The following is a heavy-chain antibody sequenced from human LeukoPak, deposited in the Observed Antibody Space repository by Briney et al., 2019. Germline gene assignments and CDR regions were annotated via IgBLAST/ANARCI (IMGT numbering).Heavy chain of an antibody. CDR3: ASDRTVTTFDY. CDR1: GFTFSNYA. J-gene: IGHJ4*02. D-gene: IGHD4-17*01. V-gene: IGHV3-23*01. Sequence: GGSLRLSCAASGFTFSNYAMSWVRQAPGKGLEWVSIIGYRGGSIYYAHSVQGRFTISRDNSKNTLSLQMDGLRPEDTAVYYCASDRTVTTFDYWGQGTLVTVSS. CDR2: IGYRGGSI.